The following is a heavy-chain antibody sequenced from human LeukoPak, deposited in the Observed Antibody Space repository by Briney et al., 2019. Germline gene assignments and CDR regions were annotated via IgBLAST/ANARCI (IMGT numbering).Heavy chain of an antibody. J-gene: IGHJ4*02. CDR3: ASLIAARPYYFDY. V-gene: IGHV4-34*01. CDR2: INHSGST. D-gene: IGHD6-6*01. Sequence: PSETLSLTCAVYGGSFSGYYWSWIRQPPGKGLEWIGEINHSGSTNYNPSLKSRVTISVDTSKNQFSLKLSSVTAADTAVYYCASLIAARPYYFDYWGQGTLVTVSS. CDR1: GGSFSGYY.